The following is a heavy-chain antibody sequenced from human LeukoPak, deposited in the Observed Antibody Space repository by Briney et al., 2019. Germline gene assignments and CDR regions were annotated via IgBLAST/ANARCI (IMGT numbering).Heavy chain of an antibody. CDR2: IYPGDSDT. Sequence: GESLKISCKGSGYSFTSYWIGWVRQMPGKGLEWMGNIYPGDSDTRYSPSFQGQVTISADKSISTAYLQWSSLKASDTAMYYCARHLTPGQWLVPIDYWGQGTLVTVST. D-gene: IGHD6-19*01. V-gene: IGHV5-51*01. J-gene: IGHJ4*02. CDR3: ARHLTPGQWLVPIDY. CDR1: GYSFTSYW.